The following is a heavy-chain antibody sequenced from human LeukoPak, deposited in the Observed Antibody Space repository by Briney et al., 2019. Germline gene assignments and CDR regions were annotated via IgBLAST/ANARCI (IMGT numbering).Heavy chain of an antibody. CDR3: ARLHYSKDGISRPSMDV. Sequence: PSETLSLTCTVSGASITTYYWSWIRQPPGKRLEWMGYIYYTGTTNYNPSFKSRVTISVDTSKNQFSLRVNSVTDADTAVYYCARLHYSKDGISRPSMDVWGRGTTVIVSS. CDR1: GASITTYY. D-gene: IGHD4-11*01. CDR2: IYYTGTT. J-gene: IGHJ6*03. V-gene: IGHV4-59*08.